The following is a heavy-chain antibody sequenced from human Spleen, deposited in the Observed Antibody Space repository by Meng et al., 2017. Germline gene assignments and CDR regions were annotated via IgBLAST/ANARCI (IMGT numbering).Heavy chain of an antibody. Sequence: SCKPSGYNFPDYYIHWVRQAPGKGLEWVANIKQDGSEKYYVDSVKGRFTISRDNAKNSLYLQMNSLRAEDTAVYYCASVRTGQQLARPLYYFDYWGQGTLVTVSS. CDR3: ASVRTGQQLARPLYYFDY. D-gene: IGHD6-13*01. J-gene: IGHJ4*02. CDR2: IKQDGSEK. CDR1: GYNFPDYY. V-gene: IGHV3-7*01.